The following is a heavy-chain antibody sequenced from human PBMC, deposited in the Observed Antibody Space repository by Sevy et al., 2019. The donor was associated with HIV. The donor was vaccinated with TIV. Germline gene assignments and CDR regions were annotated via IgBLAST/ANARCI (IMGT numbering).Heavy chain of an antibody. Sequence: ASVRVSCKAAGGTFSSYAISWVRQAPGQGLEWMGGIIPICGTANYAQKFQGRVTITGDESTSTAYMELSSLRSEDTAVYYCARELGAARREGFSVFDIRGPGTMVTVS. CDR2: IIPICGTA. J-gene: IGHJ3*02. CDR3: ARELGAARREGFSVFDI. V-gene: IGHV1-69*13. CDR1: GGTFSSYA. D-gene: IGHD1-26*01.